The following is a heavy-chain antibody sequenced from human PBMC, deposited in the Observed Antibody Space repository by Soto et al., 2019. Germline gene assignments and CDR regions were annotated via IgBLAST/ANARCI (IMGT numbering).Heavy chain of an antibody. CDR1: GFSFSTDY. V-gene: IGHV3-48*01. Sequence: DEQLVESGGGLVQPGGSLRLSCAASGFSFSTDYMNWVRQTPGKGLEWVSYINRDSTVIKYADSVKGRFTISRDNARNSLAIQMIRLSAEETAVDYCFNGDYYVGKGTLVTVSS. CDR2: INRDSTVI. CDR3: FNGDYY. J-gene: IGHJ4*02.